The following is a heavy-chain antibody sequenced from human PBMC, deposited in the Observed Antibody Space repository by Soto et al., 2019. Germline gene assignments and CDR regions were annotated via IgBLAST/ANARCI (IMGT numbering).Heavy chain of an antibody. CDR3: ATQGGYSPYYYYYIDV. V-gene: IGHV3-30*03. J-gene: IGHJ6*03. CDR1: GFTFSSYG. Sequence: QVQLVESGGGVVQPGRSLRLSCAASGFTFSSYGMHWVRQAPGKGLEWVAVISYDGSNKYYADSVKGRFTISRDNSKNTLYLQMNSLRAEDTAVYYCATQGGYSPYYYYYIDVWGKGTTVTVSS. CDR2: ISYDGSNK. D-gene: IGHD3-22*01.